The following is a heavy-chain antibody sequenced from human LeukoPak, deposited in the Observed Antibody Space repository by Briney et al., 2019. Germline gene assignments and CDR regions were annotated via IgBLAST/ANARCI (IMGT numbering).Heavy chain of an antibody. CDR1: GGTFISYA. CDR2: IIPILGIA. CDR3: AREYCSGGSCSVLGWFDP. V-gene: IGHV1-69*04. Sequence: ASVKVSCMASGGTFISYAISWVRQAPGQGLEWMGRIIPILGIANYAQKFQGRVTITADKSTSTAYMELSSLRSEDTAVYYCAREYCSGGSCSVLGWFDPWGQGTLVTVSS. D-gene: IGHD2-15*01. J-gene: IGHJ5*02.